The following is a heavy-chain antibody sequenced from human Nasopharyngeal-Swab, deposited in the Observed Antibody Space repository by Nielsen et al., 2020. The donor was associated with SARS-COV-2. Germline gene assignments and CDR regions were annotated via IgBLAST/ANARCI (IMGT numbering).Heavy chain of an antibody. CDR2: ISSSSSYI. V-gene: IGHV3-21*01. D-gene: IGHD2-2*01. CDR1: GFTFSSYS. Sequence: LSLTCAASGFTFSSYSMNWVRQAPGKGLEWVSSISSSSSYIHYAASMKGRFTISRDNAKNSLYLQMNSLRAEDTAVYYCARDASSSTSADYWGQGTLVTVSS. CDR3: ARDASSSTSADY. J-gene: IGHJ4*02.